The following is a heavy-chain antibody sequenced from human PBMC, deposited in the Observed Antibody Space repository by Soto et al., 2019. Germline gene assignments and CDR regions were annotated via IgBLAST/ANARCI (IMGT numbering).Heavy chain of an antibody. D-gene: IGHD3-3*01. CDR1: GGSISSSSYY. J-gene: IGHJ6*02. Sequence: PSETLSLTCTVSGGSISSSSYYWGWIRQPPGKGLEWIGSIYYSGSTYYNPSLKSRVTISVDTSKNQFSLKLSSVTAADTAVYYCASRSGIMLFYYYHYYGMVVWGQGITVTVFS. CDR2: IYYSGST. CDR3: ASRSGIMLFYYYHYYGMVV. V-gene: IGHV4-39*01.